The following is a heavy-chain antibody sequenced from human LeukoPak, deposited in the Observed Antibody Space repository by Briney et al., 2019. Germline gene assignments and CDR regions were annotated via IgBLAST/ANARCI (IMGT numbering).Heavy chain of an antibody. D-gene: IGHD4-23*01. J-gene: IGHJ6*02. Sequence: SETLSLTCIVSGGSISSISSNNYHWGWIRQPPGKGLEWIGSIYYSGSTYYNPSLESRVTISVDTSKNQFSLKLSSVTAADTALYYCAREMGVVTAHGIDVWGQGTTVTVSS. CDR1: GGSISSISSNNYH. CDR2: IYYSGST. V-gene: IGHV4-39*02. CDR3: AREMGVVTAHGIDV.